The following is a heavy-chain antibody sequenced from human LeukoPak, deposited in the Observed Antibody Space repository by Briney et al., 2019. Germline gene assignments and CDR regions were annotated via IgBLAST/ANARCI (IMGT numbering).Heavy chain of an antibody. V-gene: IGHV1-69*04. CDR3: ASIGRTTVIYAEYFQH. J-gene: IGHJ1*01. CDR1: GGTFISYA. D-gene: IGHD4-17*01. Sequence: SVKVSCKASGGTFISYAISWVRQAPGQGLEWMGRIIPILGIANYAQKFQGRVTITADKSTSTAYMELSSLRSEDTAVYYCASIGRTTVIYAEYFQHWGQGTLVTVSS. CDR2: IIPILGIA.